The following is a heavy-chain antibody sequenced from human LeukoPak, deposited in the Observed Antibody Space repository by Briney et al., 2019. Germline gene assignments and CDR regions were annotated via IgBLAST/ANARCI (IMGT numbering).Heavy chain of an antibody. CDR3: ARDEEQWLQFDY. Sequence: PSETLSLTCTVSGGSISSYYWSWIRQPPGKGLEWIGYIYYSGSTNYNPSLKSRVTMSVDTSKNQFSLKLSSVTAADTAVYYCARDEEQWLQFDYWGQGTLVTVSS. V-gene: IGHV4-59*12. CDR1: GGSISSYY. J-gene: IGHJ4*02. CDR2: IYYSGST. D-gene: IGHD6-19*01.